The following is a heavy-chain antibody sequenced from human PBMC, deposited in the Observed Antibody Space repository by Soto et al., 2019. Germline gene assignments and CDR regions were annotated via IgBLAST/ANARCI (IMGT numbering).Heavy chain of an antibody. CDR2: IIPIFGTA. CDR3: ARVPSGVWGSYRYRYYFDY. V-gene: IGHV1-69*01. CDR1: GGTFSSYA. D-gene: IGHD3-16*02. Sequence: QVQLVQSGAEVKKPGSSVKVSCKASGGTFSSYAISWVRQAPGQGLEWMGGIIPIFGTANYAQKFQGRVTITADESTSTAYMELSSLRSEDTAVYYCARVPSGVWGSYRYRYYFDYWGQGTLVTVSS. J-gene: IGHJ4*02.